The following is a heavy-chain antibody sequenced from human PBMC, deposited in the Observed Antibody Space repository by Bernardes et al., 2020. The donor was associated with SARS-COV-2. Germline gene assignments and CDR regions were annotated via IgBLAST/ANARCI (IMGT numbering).Heavy chain of an antibody. V-gene: IGHV4-59*08. J-gene: IGHJ5*02. CDR1: GGSLTSYY. CDR3: ARQLAMGGVLMNWFDT. Sequence: SETLSLTCSVSGGSLTSYYWTWIRQPPGKGLEWIGHIYYAGTTHYNPSLKSRVTISHAPNNQFSLRLASVTAEDTAVYYCARQLAMGGVLMNWFDTWGQGTLVAVSS. CDR2: IYYAGTT. D-gene: IGHD2-8*02.